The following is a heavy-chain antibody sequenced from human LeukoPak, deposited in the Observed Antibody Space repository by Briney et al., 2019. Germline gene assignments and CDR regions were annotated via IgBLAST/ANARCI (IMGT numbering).Heavy chain of an antibody. CDR2: IKQDGSEK. CDR1: GFTFSNYW. CDR3: ATGPRRYFDWLSDY. D-gene: IGHD3-9*01. Sequence: GGSLRLSCAASGFTFSNYWMSWVRQAPGKGLEWVANIKQDGSEKNYVDSVKGRFTISRDNAKNSLYLQMNSLRVEDTAVYYCATGPRRYFDWLSDYWGQGTLVTVSS. J-gene: IGHJ4*02. V-gene: IGHV3-7*01.